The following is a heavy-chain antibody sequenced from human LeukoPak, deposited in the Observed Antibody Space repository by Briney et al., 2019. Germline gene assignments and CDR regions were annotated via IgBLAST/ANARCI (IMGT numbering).Heavy chain of an antibody. CDR2: IYYSGST. D-gene: IGHD2-2*01. J-gene: IGHJ6*03. V-gene: IGHV4-59*01. CDR1: GGSISSYY. CDR3: ARDYCSSTSCRMDV. Sequence: PSETLSLTCIVSGGSISSYYWSWIRQPPGKGLEWIGYIYYSGSTNYNPSLKSRVTISVDTSKNQFSLKLSSVTAADTAVYYCARDYCSSTSCRMDVWGKGTTVTVSS.